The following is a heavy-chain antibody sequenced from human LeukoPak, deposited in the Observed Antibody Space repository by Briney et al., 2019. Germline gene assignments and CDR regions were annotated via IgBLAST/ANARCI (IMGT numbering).Heavy chain of an antibody. CDR3: ARARYSSSXXXRPXXX. CDR2: INHSGST. Sequence: SETLSLTCAVYGGSFSGYYWSWIRQPPGKGLEWIGEINHSGSTNYNPSLKSRGTTSVDTYKNQFVLKLRSVPPADTAAIYRARARYSSSXXXRPXXXWGQGTLVTVSS. D-gene: IGHD6-13*01. CDR1: GGSFSGYY. J-gene: IGHJ4*02. V-gene: IGHV4-34*01.